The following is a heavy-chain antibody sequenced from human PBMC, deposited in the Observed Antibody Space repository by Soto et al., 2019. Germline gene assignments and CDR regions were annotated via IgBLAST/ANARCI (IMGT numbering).Heavy chain of an antibody. V-gene: IGHV2-5*02. CDR3: AHGWWDLFDL. CDR1: GFSLSASGVD. Sequence: SGPTLVNPTQTLTLTCTFSGFSLSASGVDVGWFRQPPGKALEWLAHIYWDDDKRYSPSLKSRLTITKDTSKRQVVLIMTNMDPVDTATYYCAHGWWDLFDLWGQGTLVTVSS. J-gene: IGHJ4*02. CDR2: IYWDDDK. D-gene: IGHD1-26*01.